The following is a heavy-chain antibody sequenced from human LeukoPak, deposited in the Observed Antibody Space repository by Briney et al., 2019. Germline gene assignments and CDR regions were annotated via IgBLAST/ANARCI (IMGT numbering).Heavy chain of an antibody. CDR1: GGSFSGYY. V-gene: IGHV4-34*01. CDR2: SNNSGST. J-gene: IGHJ4*02. Sequence: SETLSLTCAVYGGSFSGYYWSWIRQPPGKGLEWIGESNNSGSTNYNPSLKSRVTISVDTSKNQFSLKLSSVTAADTAVYYCARSVRRGSGSYYKDWGQGTLVTVSS. CDR3: ARSVRRGSGSYYKD. D-gene: IGHD3-10*01.